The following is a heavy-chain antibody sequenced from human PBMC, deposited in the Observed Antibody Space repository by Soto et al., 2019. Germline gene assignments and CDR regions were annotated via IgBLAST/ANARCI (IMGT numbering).Heavy chain of an antibody. D-gene: IGHD2-2*01. Sequence: GGSLRLSCAASGFTLSSYALHWVRQAPGKGLEWVALISYDGSDKDYADSVKGRFTISRDNSRNTLFLQMNSLRAEDTAVYYCARDMGCISTSCYYLPYYYYYGMDVWGQGTTVTVSS. CDR3: ARDMGCISTSCYYLPYYYYYGMDV. V-gene: IGHV3-30-3*01. J-gene: IGHJ6*02. CDR2: ISYDGSDK. CDR1: GFTLSSYA.